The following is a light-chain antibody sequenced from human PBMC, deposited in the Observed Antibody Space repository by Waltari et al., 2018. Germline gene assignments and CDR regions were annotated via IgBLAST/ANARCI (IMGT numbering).Light chain of an antibody. CDR3: QQYNSYSPWT. J-gene: IGKJ1*01. V-gene: IGKV1-5*01. Sequence: DIQMTQSPSTLSASVGDRFTITCRASQSISSWLAWYQQKPGKAPKLLIYDASSLESGVPSRFSGSGSGTEFTLTISSLQPDDFATYYCQQYNSYSPWTFGQGTKVEIK. CDR1: QSISSW. CDR2: DAS.